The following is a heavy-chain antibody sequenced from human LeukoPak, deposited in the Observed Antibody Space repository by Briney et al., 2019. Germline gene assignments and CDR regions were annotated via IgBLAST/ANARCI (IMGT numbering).Heavy chain of an antibody. V-gene: IGHV3-33*01. D-gene: IGHD1-26*01. J-gene: IGHJ3*02. Sequence: GGSLRLSCAASGFTFSSYGMHWVRQAPGKELEWVAVIWYDGSNKYYADSVKGRFIISRDNSKNTLYLQVNSLRAEDTAVYYCARELGRVGAFDIWGQGIMVTVSS. CDR1: GFTFSSYG. CDR3: ARELGRVGAFDI. CDR2: IWYDGSNK.